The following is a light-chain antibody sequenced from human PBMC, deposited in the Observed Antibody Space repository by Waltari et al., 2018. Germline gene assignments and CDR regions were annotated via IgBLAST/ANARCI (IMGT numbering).Light chain of an antibody. V-gene: IGLV2-23*02. CDR1: SRYAGGYNY. CDR2: DVS. J-gene: IGLJ2*01. Sequence: QSALTQPASVSGSPGQSITISCTGPSRYAGGYNYALWYQQHPGNAPKLMIYDVSKRPSGVSNRFSGSKSGNTASLTISGLQAEDEADYYCCSYAGSSTLVFGGGTKLTVL. CDR3: CSYAGSSTLV.